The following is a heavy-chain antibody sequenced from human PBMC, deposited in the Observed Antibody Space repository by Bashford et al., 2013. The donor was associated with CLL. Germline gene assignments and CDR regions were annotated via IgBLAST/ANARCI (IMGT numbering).Heavy chain of an antibody. CDR3: ARRIPSIAVAGNWMEDYYYYGMDV. Sequence: ESLKISCKGSGYSFTSYWIGWVRQMPGKGLEWMGIIYPGDSDTRYSPSFQGQVTISADKSISTAYLQWSSLKASDTAMYYCARRIPSIAVAGNWMEDYYYYGMDVWGRRDRTVTVSS. D-gene: IGHD6-19*01. V-gene: IGHV5-51*01. CDR1: GYSFTSYW. CDR2: IYPGDSDT. J-gene: IGHJ6*02.